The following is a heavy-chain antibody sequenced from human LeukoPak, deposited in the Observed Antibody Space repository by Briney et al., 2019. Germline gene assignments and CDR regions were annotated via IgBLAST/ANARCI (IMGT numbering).Heavy chain of an antibody. CDR3: ARDLFGPLDSSGYYCDY. Sequence: SVKVSCKASGGTFSSYAISRVRQAPGQGLEWMGRIIPIFGTANYAQKFQGRVTITTDESTSTAYMELSSLRSEDTAVYYCARDLFGPLDSSGYYCDYWGQGTLVTVSS. V-gene: IGHV1-69*05. CDR2: IIPIFGTA. D-gene: IGHD3-22*01. CDR1: GGTFSSYA. J-gene: IGHJ4*02.